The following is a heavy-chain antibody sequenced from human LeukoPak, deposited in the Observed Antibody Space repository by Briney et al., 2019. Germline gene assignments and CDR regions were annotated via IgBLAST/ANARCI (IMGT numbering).Heavy chain of an antibody. V-gene: IGHV1-58*02. J-gene: IGHJ3*02. D-gene: IGHD1-14*01. CDR2: IVVGSGNT. Sequence: SVKVSCKASGFTFTSSAMQWVRRARGQRLEWIGWIVVGSGNTNYAQKFQERVTITRDMSTSTAYMELSSLRSEDTAVYYCAAEAGGTTGAFDIWGQGTMVTVSS. CDR3: AAEAGGTTGAFDI. CDR1: GFTFTSSA.